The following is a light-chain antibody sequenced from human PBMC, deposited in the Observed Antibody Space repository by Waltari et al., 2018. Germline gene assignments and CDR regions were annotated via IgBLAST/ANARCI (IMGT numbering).Light chain of an antibody. V-gene: IGLV1-51*01. CDR3: GAWDSSLSAVI. CDR1: SSDIGENN. CDR2: DNN. J-gene: IGLJ2*01. Sequence: QSVLTQPPSVSAAPGQKVTISCSGSSSDIGENNVSWFQHHPGTAPKLLIYDNNKRPSGIPDRFSGSKSGTSATLGITGLQTGDEADYYCGAWDSSLSAVIFGGGTKLTVL.